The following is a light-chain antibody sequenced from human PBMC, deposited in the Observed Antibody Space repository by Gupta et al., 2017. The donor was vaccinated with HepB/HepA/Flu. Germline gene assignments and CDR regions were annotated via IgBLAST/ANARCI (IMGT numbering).Light chain of an antibody. V-gene: IGKV2-30*02. J-gene: IGKJ1*01. Sequence: EVVMTQSPLSLPVTLGQSASISCKSSQSLVHTDGYVYLNWFHQRPGQSPRRLIYKVSNRDSGVPDRFSGSGSDTDFTLKISRVEAEDVGVYYCMQGTFWRTFGQGTKVEI. CDR1: QSLVHTDGYVY. CDR3: MQGTFWRT. CDR2: KVS.